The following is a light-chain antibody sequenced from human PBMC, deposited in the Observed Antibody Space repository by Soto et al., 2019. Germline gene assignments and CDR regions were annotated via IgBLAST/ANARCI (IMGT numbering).Light chain of an antibody. Sequence: EIVLTQSPATLSLSPGERATSSCRASQSVSRYLAWYQQKPGQAPRLLIYDASNRATGIPARFSGSGSGTEFTLTISSLESEDFAVYYCQQRSNWPPISFGQGTRLEIK. CDR3: QQRSNWPPIS. CDR2: DAS. J-gene: IGKJ5*01. CDR1: QSVSRY. V-gene: IGKV3-11*01.